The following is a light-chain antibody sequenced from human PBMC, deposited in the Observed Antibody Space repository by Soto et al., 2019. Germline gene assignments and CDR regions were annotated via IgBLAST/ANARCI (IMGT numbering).Light chain of an antibody. Sequence: DIVLTQSPGTLSLSPGERATLSCWASQSVSSSYLAWYQQKPGQAPRLLIYGASSRATGIPDRFSGSGSGTDFTLTISRLEPEDFAVYYCQQYGSSPLTFGGGTKVDIK. V-gene: IGKV3-20*01. CDR1: QSVSSSY. CDR3: QQYGSSPLT. CDR2: GAS. J-gene: IGKJ4*01.